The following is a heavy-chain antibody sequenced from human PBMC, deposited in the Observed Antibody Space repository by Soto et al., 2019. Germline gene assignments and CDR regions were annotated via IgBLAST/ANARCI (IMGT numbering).Heavy chain of an antibody. V-gene: IGHV1-18*01. D-gene: IGHD3-22*01. Sequence: ASMKVPCKSSGYTFTSYGSIWVRQAPGQGLELMGWISAYNGNTNYAQKLQGRVTMTTDTSTSTAYMELRSLRSDDTAVYYCARPPYSSGYYFDYWGQGSLVTVSS. J-gene: IGHJ4*02. CDR1: GYTFTSYG. CDR3: ARPPYSSGYYFDY. CDR2: ISAYNGNT.